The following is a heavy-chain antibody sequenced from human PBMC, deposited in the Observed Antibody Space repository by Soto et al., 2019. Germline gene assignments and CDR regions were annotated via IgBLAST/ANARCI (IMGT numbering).Heavy chain of an antibody. V-gene: IGHV1-18*01. CDR2: ISAYNGNT. J-gene: IGHJ4*02. CDR1: GYTFTSYG. Sequence: ASVKVSCKASGYTFTSYGISWVRQALGQGLEWMGWISAYNGNTNYAQKLQDRVTVTTDTPTSTAYMEVRSLRSDDTAVYYCARDSGYGGSTNFDYWDQGTLVTSPQ. D-gene: IGHD3-10*01. CDR3: ARDSGYGGSTNFDY.